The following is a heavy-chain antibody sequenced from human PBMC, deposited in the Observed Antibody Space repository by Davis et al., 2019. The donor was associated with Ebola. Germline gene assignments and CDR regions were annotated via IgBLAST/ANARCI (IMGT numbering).Heavy chain of an antibody. J-gene: IGHJ3*02. V-gene: IGHV3-7*01. CDR3: ARVGEWEPTRAFDI. CDR1: GFTFSSYS. CDR2: IKQNGSEK. D-gene: IGHD1-26*01. Sequence: GESLKISCAASGFTFSSYSMNWVRQAPGKGLEWVANIKQNGSEKYYVDSVKGRFTISRDNAKNSLYLQMNSLRAEDTAVYYCARVGEWEPTRAFDIWGQGTMVTVSS.